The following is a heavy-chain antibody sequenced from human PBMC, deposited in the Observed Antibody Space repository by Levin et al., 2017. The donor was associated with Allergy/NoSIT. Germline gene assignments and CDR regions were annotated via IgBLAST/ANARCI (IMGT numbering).Heavy chain of an antibody. D-gene: IGHD6-13*01. CDR3: ARVESENGSSWLFDY. Sequence: SLKVSCKASGGTFSSYAISWVRQAPGQGLEWMGGIIPIFGTANYAQKFQGRVTITADESTSTAYMELSSLRSEDTAVYYCARVESENGSSWLFDYWGQGTLVTVSS. CDR1: GGTFSSYA. J-gene: IGHJ4*02. CDR2: IIPIFGTA. V-gene: IGHV1-69*13.